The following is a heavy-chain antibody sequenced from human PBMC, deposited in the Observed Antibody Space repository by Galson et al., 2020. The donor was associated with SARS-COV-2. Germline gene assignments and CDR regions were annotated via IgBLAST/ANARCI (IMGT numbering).Heavy chain of an antibody. V-gene: IGHV2-5*02. CDR3: ANSQGGWGDNSGHEAFDV. CDR1: GTSLTVKGVH. Sequence: KMSGPTLVKPTQTLTLTCSLTGTSLTVKGVHVGWFRQPPGKAPEWLALIYWGDDKHYSPSLESRLTITKDTSKNQVVLTMTNMDLVDTATYFWANSQGGWGDNSGHEAFDVLGQGTMVTVSS. J-gene: IGHJ3*01. D-gene: IGHD3-22*01. CDR2: IYWGDDK.